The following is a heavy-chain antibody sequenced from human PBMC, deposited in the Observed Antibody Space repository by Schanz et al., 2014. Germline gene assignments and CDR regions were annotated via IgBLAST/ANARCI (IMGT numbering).Heavy chain of an antibody. J-gene: IGHJ5*02. Sequence: QVQLVQSGAEVKKPGASVKVSCKASGYTFVSYSMHWVRQAPGQGLEWMGIINPIGGSTTYAQKFRGAVTLTTDTSTDTAYLELTSLRSEDTAVYYCATLDYADSVSWGQGTLVTVSS. CDR3: ATLDYADSVS. D-gene: IGHD4-17*01. CDR1: GYTFVSYS. V-gene: IGHV1-46*01. CDR2: INPIGGST.